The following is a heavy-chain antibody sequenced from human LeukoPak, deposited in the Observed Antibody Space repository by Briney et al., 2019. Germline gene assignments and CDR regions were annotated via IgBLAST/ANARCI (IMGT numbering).Heavy chain of an antibody. V-gene: IGHV3-48*02. CDR3: ARASYISGWYFDY. D-gene: IGHD6-25*01. CDR1: GLTFSVYS. J-gene: IGHJ4*02. CDR2: MCSSSSNI. Sequence: GGSLSLFCAPSGLTFSVYSMTWARHAPGKWLEWVSYMCSSSSNIYYTGSVEGRLTISRDNAKNTLNLQMNGLRDEDTAVYYCARASYISGWYFDYWGQGNLVTVSS.